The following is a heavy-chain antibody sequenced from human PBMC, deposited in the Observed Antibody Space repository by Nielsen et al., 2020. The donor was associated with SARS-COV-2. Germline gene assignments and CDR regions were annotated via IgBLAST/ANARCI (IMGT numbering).Heavy chain of an antibody. CDR1: GFSFSSYA. V-gene: IGHV3-23*01. CDR2: ITGSGGDT. D-gene: IGHD5-12*01. CDR3: ARDGGGYVDY. J-gene: IGHJ4*02. Sequence: GESLKISCAASGFSFSSYAITWVRQAPGKGLEWVSAITGSGGDTYYADSVKGRFTISRDNSKNTLYLQMNSLRAEDTAVYYCARDGGGYVDYWGQGTLVTVSS.